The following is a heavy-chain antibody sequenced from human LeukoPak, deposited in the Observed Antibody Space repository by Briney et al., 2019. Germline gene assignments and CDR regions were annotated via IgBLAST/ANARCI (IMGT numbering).Heavy chain of an antibody. CDR2: IQQDGSEK. CDR3: ARARGYCSGGSCYVYYFDY. Sequence: SGGSLRLSCVASGFSVSSNYMSWVRRAPGKGLEWVASIQQDGSEKYYVDSVKGRFTISRDNAQSSLYLQMNNLRAEDTAVYYCARARGYCSGGSCYVYYFDYWGQGTLVTVSS. J-gene: IGHJ4*02. V-gene: IGHV3-7*01. D-gene: IGHD2-15*01. CDR1: GFSVSSNY.